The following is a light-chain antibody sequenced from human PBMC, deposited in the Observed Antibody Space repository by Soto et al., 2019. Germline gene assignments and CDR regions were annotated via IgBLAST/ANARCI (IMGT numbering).Light chain of an antibody. J-gene: IGLJ2*01. CDR1: SSDVGAYNY. Sequence: QSALTQPASVSGSPGQSITISCSGTSSDVGAYNYVSWYQQHPGKAPKLMIYEVSNRPSGVSNRFSGSKSGNTASLTISGLQAEDEAHYYCSSYTTISTPVFGGGTKLTVL. CDR3: SSYTTISTPV. CDR2: EVS. V-gene: IGLV2-14*01.